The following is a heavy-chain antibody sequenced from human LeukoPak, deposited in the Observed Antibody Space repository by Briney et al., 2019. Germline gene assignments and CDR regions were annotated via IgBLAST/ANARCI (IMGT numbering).Heavy chain of an antibody. Sequence: PSQTLSLTCTVSGGSISSGSYYWSWIRQPAGKGLEWIGRIYTSGSTNYNPSLKSRVTIPVDTSKNQFSLKLSSVTAADAAVYYCARERGSYPWYFDYWGQGTLVTVSS. V-gene: IGHV4-61*02. D-gene: IGHD1-26*01. CDR2: IYTSGST. CDR1: GGSISSGSYY. J-gene: IGHJ4*02. CDR3: ARERGSYPWYFDY.